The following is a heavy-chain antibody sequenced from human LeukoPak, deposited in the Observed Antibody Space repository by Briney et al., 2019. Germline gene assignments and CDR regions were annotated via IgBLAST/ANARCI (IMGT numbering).Heavy chain of an antibody. CDR1: GVPFRKYF. Sequence: GSLRIFLVGFGVPFRKYFHGWGRPGPGEGLEWVSSITGSGAGTYYVDFVKGRFTISRDNSKNTLYLQMNSLRAEDTAVYYCAKGGLGLPAYWGQGTLVTVSS. D-gene: IGHD3-16*01. J-gene: IGHJ4*02. CDR3: AKGGLGLPAY. CDR2: ITGSGAGT. V-gene: IGHV3-23*01.